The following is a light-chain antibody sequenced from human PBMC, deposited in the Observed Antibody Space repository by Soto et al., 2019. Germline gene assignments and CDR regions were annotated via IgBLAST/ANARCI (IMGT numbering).Light chain of an antibody. Sequence: EIVLTQSPCTLSLSQGERATLSCRASQSVKTFLVWYQQRPGQAPRLLIHDASHRAAGIPARFSGSGFGTDFTLTISSLEPEDAAVYYCQQRSNWPPITFGQGTRLAIK. CDR1: QSVKTF. V-gene: IGKV3-11*01. CDR2: DAS. CDR3: QQRSNWPPIT. J-gene: IGKJ5*01.